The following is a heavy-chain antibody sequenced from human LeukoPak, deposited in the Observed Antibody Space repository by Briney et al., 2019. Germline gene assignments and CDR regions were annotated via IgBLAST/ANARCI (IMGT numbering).Heavy chain of an antibody. J-gene: IGHJ5*02. CDR2: VYYSGST. CDR1: GGSISIGDDY. Sequence: PSETLSLTCTVPGGSISIGDDYWRWIRQPPGEGLEWIGFVYYSGSTSYNPSLKSRVTISVYTSKNQFSLKLSAGTAADTAVYYCMRHDGDVSLTWFGPWGQGTLVTVSS. CDR3: MRHDGDVSLTWFGP. V-gene: IGHV4-30-4*01.